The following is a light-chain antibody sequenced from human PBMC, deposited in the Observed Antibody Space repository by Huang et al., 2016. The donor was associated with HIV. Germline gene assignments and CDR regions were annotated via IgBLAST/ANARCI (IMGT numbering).Light chain of an antibody. Sequence: EIVLTQSPGTLSLSPGERATLSCRASQSVISNYLAWYQQKAGQAPRRLISGASNRVTGIPDRFSGSGSGTDFTLTISRLEPEDFSVYYCQQFGSSPPVTFGQGTRLEIK. V-gene: IGKV3-20*01. CDR1: QSVISNY. CDR2: GAS. J-gene: IGKJ5*01. CDR3: QQFGSSPPVT.